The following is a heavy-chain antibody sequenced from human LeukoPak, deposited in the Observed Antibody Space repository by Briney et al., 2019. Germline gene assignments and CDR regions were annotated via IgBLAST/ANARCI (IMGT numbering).Heavy chain of an antibody. CDR1: GGSISSSTHC. V-gene: IGHV4-39*01. Sequence: SETLSLTCTVSGGSISSSTHCWSWVRQPPGKGLEWIGCMYYSGNTYYSSSLKGRVTISLDTPKNQFSLRLNSVTASDTAVYYCVRHIAYHANLAYWGQGPLVTVSS. D-gene: IGHD2-21*01. CDR2: MYYSGNT. J-gene: IGHJ4*02. CDR3: VRHIAYHANLAY.